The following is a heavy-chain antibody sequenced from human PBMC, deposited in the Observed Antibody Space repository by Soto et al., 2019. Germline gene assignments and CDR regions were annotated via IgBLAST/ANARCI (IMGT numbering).Heavy chain of an antibody. V-gene: IGHV1-18*01. D-gene: IGHD2-15*01. CDR2: ISAYNGNT. CDR1: GYTFTSYG. CDR3: AREADIVVVVAAKGPYYYYGMDV. Sequence: QVQLVQSGAEVKKPGASVKVSCKASGYTFTSYGISWVRQAPGQGLEWMGWISAYNGNTNYAQKRQGRVTMTTDTSTSTAYMELRSLRSDDTAVYYCAREADIVVVVAAKGPYYYYGMDVWGQGTTVTVSS. J-gene: IGHJ6*02.